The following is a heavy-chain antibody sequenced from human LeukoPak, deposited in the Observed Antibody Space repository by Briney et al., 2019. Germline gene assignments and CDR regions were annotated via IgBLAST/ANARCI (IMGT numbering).Heavy chain of an antibody. Sequence: SVKVSCKASGGTFSTYTIIWVRQAPGQGLEWMGRIIPILGIANYAQKFQGRVTITADKSTNTAYMELSSLKSEDTAVYYCTRGEGDEDDAFEVWGQGTMVTVSS. CDR1: GGTFSTYT. J-gene: IGHJ3*01. V-gene: IGHV1-69*02. CDR3: TRGEGDEDDAFEV. CDR2: IIPILGIA.